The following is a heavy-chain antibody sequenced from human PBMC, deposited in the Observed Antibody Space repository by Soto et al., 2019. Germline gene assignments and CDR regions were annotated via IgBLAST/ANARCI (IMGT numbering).Heavy chain of an antibody. D-gene: IGHD3-16*01. J-gene: IGHJ6*02. V-gene: IGHV3-30*04. Sequence: QVQLVESGGGVVQPGRSLRLSCVASGFTFSSYALHWVRQAPGKGLEWVALISYDGNTKLYADSVKGRFTISRDNSKNTLYLQMNSLGTEDTAVYYCARGGPGSTYYYYGMDVWGLGTTVSVSS. CDR2: ISYDGNTK. CDR1: GFTFSSYA. CDR3: ARGGPGSTYYYYGMDV.